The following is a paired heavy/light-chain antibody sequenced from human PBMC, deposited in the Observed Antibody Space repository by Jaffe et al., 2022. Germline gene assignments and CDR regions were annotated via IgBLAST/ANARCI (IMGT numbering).Heavy chain of an antibody. CDR2: IRASGLST. V-gene: IGHV1-46*01. CDR3: AREAPGSYYFDY. D-gene: IGHD6-6*01. CDR1: GYIFTNYH. J-gene: IGHJ4*02. Sequence: QVQLVQSGAEVKKPGASVKVSCKTSGYIFTNYHIHWVRQAPGQGLEWMGIIRASGLSTIYAQKFQGRVTMTWDTPTTTVYMEMSSLRSDDTAVYYCAREAPGSYYFDYWGQGNLVSVSS.
Light chain of an antibody. CDR1: SSDIGSYNH. J-gene: IGLJ1*01. V-gene: IGLV2-14*01. CDR3: TSYTSTYTYV. Sequence: QSALTQPASVSGSPGQSITISCTGTSSDIGSYNHVSWYQHHPGKAPKLIIYEVSDRPSGVSNRFSGSKSGNTASLTISGLQAEDEADYYCTSYTSTYTYVFATGTKVTVL. CDR2: EVS.